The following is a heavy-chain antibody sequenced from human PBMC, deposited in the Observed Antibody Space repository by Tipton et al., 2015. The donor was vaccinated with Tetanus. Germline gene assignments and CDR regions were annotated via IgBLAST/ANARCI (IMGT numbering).Heavy chain of an antibody. Sequence: SLRLSCAASGFTFSAFAMNWVRQAPGKGLEWVSTISGSGASSYYADSVKGRFTVSRANSRNTLYLQMSSLRAKDTAVYYCAKGGYHGSGSYAKSWFDPWGQGTLVTVSS. CDR3: AKGGYHGSGSYAKSWFDP. D-gene: IGHD3-10*01. V-gene: IGHV3-23*01. CDR1: GFTFSAFA. J-gene: IGHJ5*02. CDR2: ISGSGASS.